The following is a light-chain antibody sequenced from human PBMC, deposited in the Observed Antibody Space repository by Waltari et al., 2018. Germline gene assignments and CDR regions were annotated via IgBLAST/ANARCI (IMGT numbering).Light chain of an antibody. V-gene: IGKV1-33*01. CDR2: DAS. CDR3: QQYDNPPYT. Sequence: IQMTQSPSSLSASVGDRVTITCQASQDISNYLNWYQQKPGKAPKLLIYDASNLETGVPSRVSGSGSGTDFTFTISSLQPEDIATYYCQQYDNPPYTFGQGTKLEIK. CDR1: QDISNY. J-gene: IGKJ2*01.